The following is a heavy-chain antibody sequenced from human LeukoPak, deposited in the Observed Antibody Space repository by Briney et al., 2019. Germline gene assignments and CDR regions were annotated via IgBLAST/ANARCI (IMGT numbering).Heavy chain of an antibody. D-gene: IGHD4-23*01. CDR1: GGSIRSDY. J-gene: IGHJ4*02. V-gene: IGHV4-59*01. CDR3: ARLGRKTRVVPPDFDC. CDR2: IHYSGST. Sequence: KPSETLSLTCTVSGGSIRSDYWSWVRQPPGKGLEWIGYIHYSGSTNYNASLKSRLTMSVDMSKNQFSLKLTSVTAADTAVYYCARLGRKTRVVPPDFDCWGQGTLVTVSS.